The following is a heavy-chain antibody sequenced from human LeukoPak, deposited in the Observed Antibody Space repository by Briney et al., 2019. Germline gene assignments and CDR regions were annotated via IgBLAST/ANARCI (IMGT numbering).Heavy chain of an antibody. Sequence: GGSLRLSCAASGFPFNRNWMHWVRQAPGKGLVWVPRIKGDATYANYADSVKGRFTISRDNAKNTVYLQMNSLRVEDTAVYYCARDNDFWSLDYWGHGILVTVSS. D-gene: IGHD3-3*01. CDR3: ARDNDFWSLDY. CDR1: GFPFNRNW. V-gene: IGHV3-74*01. CDR2: IKGDATYA. J-gene: IGHJ4*01.